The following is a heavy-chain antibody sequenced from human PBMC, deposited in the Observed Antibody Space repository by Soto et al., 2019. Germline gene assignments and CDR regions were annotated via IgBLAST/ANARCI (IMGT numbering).Heavy chain of an antibody. CDR3: ARDTVTTMNAFDI. CDR1: GGSISSGGYY. J-gene: IGHJ3*02. D-gene: IGHD4-17*01. CDR2: IYYSGST. Sequence: PSETLSLTCTVSGGSISSGGYYWSWIRQHPGKGLEWIGYIYYSGSTYYNPSLKSRVTISVDTSKNQFSLKLSSVTAADTAVYYFARDTVTTMNAFDIWGQGTMVTVSS. V-gene: IGHV4-31*03.